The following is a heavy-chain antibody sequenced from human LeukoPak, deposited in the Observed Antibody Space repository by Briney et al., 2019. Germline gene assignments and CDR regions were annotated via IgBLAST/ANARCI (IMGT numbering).Heavy chain of an antibody. D-gene: IGHD3-16*02. CDR2: INHSGST. Sequence: PSETLTLTCAVYGGSFSGYYWSWIRQPPGKGLEWIGEINHSGSTNYNPSLKSRVTISVDTSKNQFSLKLSSVTAADTAVYYCARENYVWGSYRYWGQGTLVTVSS. CDR3: ARENYVWGSYRY. CDR1: GGSFSGYY. V-gene: IGHV4-34*01. J-gene: IGHJ4*02.